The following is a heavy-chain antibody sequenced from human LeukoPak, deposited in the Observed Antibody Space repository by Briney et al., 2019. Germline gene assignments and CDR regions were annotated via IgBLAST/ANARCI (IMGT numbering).Heavy chain of an antibody. CDR3: ARAKPKNMVRGLIMRRESRYSFDY. CDR1: GFTFSSYA. Sequence: GGSLRLSCAASGFTFSSYAMSWVRQAPGKGLEWVTVISYDGSNEHYADSVKGRFTISRDNSKDTLYLQMNSLRAEDTAVYYCARAKPKNMVRGLIMRRESRYSFDYWGQGTLVTVSS. CDR2: ISYDGSNE. V-gene: IGHV3-30*04. J-gene: IGHJ4*02. D-gene: IGHD3-10*01.